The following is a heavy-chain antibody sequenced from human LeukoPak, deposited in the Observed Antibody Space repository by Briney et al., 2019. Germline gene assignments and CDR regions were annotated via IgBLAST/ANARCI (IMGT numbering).Heavy chain of an antibody. V-gene: IGHV4-59*01. Sequence: SETLSLTCTVSGGSISTYYWSWIRQPPGKGLEWVGSIYYSGRSNSNPSLTGRLTISVDASKNQFSLKLSSVTASDTAVYYCARDQTTVTTAAWYFDLWGRGTLVTVSS. CDR2: IYYSGRS. CDR3: ARDQTTVTTAAWYFDL. J-gene: IGHJ2*01. CDR1: GGSISTYY. D-gene: IGHD4-17*01.